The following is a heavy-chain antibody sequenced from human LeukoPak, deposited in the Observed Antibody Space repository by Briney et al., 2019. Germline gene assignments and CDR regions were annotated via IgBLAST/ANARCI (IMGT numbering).Heavy chain of an antibody. CDR3: ARGWGYCSGGSCSYDAFDI. J-gene: IGHJ3*02. CDR1: GYTFTSYG. D-gene: IGHD2-15*01. V-gene: IGHV1-18*01. Sequence: ASVKVSCKASGYTFTSYGISWVRQAPGQGLEWMGWISAYNGNTNYAQKLQGRVTMTTDTSTSTAYMELRSLRSDDTAVYYCARGWGYCSGGSCSYDAFDIWGQGTMVTVSS. CDR2: ISAYNGNT.